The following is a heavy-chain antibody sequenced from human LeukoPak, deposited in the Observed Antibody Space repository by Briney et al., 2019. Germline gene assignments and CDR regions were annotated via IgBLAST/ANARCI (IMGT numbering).Heavy chain of an antibody. D-gene: IGHD3-22*01. CDR3: ARRGLDYYDSSGPTPYAFDI. Sequence: GESLKISCKGSGYSFNTYWIGWVRQMPGKGLEWMGIIYPGDSDTKYSPSFQGQVTISADKSIGTAYLQWSSLKASDTAMYYCARRGLDYYDSSGPTPYAFDIWGQGTMVTVSS. J-gene: IGHJ3*02. CDR2: IYPGDSDT. CDR1: GYSFNTYW. V-gene: IGHV5-51*01.